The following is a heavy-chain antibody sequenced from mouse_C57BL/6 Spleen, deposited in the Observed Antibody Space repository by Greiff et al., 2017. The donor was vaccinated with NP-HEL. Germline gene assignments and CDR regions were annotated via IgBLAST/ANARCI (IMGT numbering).Heavy chain of an antibody. CDR1: GYTFTDYN. CDR3: ARVGEHYSYYAMDY. Sequence: AQLQQSGPELVKPGASVKIPCKASGYTFTDYNMDWVKQSHGKSLEWIGDINPNNGGTIYNQKFKGKATLTVDKSSSTAYMELRSLTSEDTAVYYCARVGEHYSYYAMDYWGQGTSVTVSS. CDR2: INPNNGGT. D-gene: IGHD1-1*01. V-gene: IGHV1-18*01. J-gene: IGHJ4*01.